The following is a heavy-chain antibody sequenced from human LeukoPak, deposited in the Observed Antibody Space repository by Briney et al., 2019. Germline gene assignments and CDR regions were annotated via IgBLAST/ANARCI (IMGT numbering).Heavy chain of an antibody. CDR2: IYYSGST. J-gene: IGHJ4*02. Sequence: SETLSLTCTVSGGSISSGGYYWSWIRQPPGKGLEWIGYIYYSGSTNYNPSLKSRVTISVDTSKNQFSLKLNSVTAADTAVYYCAREARYSSDSSGYYLGDYWGQGTLVTVSS. CDR1: GGSISSGGYY. CDR3: AREARYSSDSSGYYLGDY. V-gene: IGHV4-61*08. D-gene: IGHD3-22*01.